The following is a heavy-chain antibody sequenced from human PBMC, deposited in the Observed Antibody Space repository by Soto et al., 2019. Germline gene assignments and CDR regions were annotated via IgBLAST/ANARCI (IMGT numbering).Heavy chain of an antibody. CDR3: ARDLPYNYYDSSGYWAY. CDR1: GFTFSDYD. D-gene: IGHD3-22*01. CDR2: ISSSGSTI. Sequence: PGGSLRLSGAASGFTFSDYDMSWIRQAPGKGLEWVSYISSSGSTIYYADSVKGRFTISRDNDKNSLYLQMNSLRAEDTAVYYCARDLPYNYYDSSGYWAYCGQGTLVTVSS. J-gene: IGHJ4*02. V-gene: IGHV3-11*01.